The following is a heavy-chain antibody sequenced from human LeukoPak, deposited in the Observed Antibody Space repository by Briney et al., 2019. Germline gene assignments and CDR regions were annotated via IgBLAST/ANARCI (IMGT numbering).Heavy chain of an antibody. D-gene: IGHD3-22*01. J-gene: IGHJ4*02. CDR1: GFTLSRYA. CDR3: AKVNPRRYYDSSGYYPFDC. CDR2: IDGSGGRP. Sequence: PGGSLRLSCAASGFTLSRYAMNWVRQAPGKGLEWVSGIDGSGGRPPSADSVKGRFTISRDISKNTLYLQMDSLRAEDTAAYYCAKVNPRRYYDSSGYYPFDCWGQGTLVTVSS. V-gene: IGHV3-23*01.